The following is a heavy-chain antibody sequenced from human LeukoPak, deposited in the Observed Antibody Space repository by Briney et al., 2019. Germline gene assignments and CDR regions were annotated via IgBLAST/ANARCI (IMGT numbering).Heavy chain of an antibody. D-gene: IGHD1-26*01. J-gene: IGHJ4*02. V-gene: IGHV3-30*02. CDR3: SKEAGWSYPDY. Sequence: GGSLSLSCAASGCTFSSYGMHWVRQAPGKGLEWVAFIRYDGSNKYYAAFVNGRFIISRDNSKITLYLQMNGLRAEDTAVYDCSKEAGWSYPDYWGQGTLVTVSS. CDR2: IRYDGSNK. CDR1: GCTFSSYG.